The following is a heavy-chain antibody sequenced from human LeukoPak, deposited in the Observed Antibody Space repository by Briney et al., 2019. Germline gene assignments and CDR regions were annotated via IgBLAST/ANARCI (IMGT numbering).Heavy chain of an antibody. CDR2: IYSGGST. J-gene: IGHJ4*02. CDR1: GFTVSSNY. Sequence: TGGSLRLSCAASGFTVSSNYMSWVRQAPGKGLEWVSVIYSGGSTYYADSVKGRFTISRDNSKNTLYLQMNSLRAEDTAVYYCASTPEQYYDFWSGYYPSSDYWGQGTLVTVSS. CDR3: ASTPEQYYDFWSGYYPSSDY. V-gene: IGHV3-66*01. D-gene: IGHD3-3*01.